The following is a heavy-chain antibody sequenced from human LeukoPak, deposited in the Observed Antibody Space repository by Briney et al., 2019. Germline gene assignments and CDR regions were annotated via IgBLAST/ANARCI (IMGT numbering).Heavy chain of an antibody. CDR3: AKDYRLPPLYSSSSLVGVTFDY. V-gene: IGHV3-23*01. J-gene: IGHJ4*02. CDR1: GFTFSSYA. D-gene: IGHD6-6*01. Sequence: TGGSLRLSCAASGFTFSSYAMSWVRQAPGKGLEWVSAISGSGGSTYYADSVKGRFTISRDNSKNTLYLQMNSLRAEDTAVYYCAKDYRLPPLYSSSSLVGVTFDYWGQGTLVTVSS. CDR2: ISGSGGST.